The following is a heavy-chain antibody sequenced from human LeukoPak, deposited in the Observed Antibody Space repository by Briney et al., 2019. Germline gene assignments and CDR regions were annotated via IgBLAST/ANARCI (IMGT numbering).Heavy chain of an antibody. CDR3: ARSSGSYRPMGY. D-gene: IGHD3-22*01. CDR1: GFTFSSYE. CDR2: IDSTDTI. Sequence: PGGSLRLSCAASGFTFSSYEMNWVRQAPGKGLQWISHIDSTDTIHYADSVKGRFTISRDNAKNSLYLQMNSLRAEDTAVYYCARSSGSYRPMGYWGQGTLVTVSP. J-gene: IGHJ4*02. V-gene: IGHV3-48*03.